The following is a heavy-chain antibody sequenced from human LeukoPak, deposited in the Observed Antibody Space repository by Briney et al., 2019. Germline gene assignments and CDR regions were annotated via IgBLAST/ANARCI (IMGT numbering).Heavy chain of an antibody. J-gene: IGHJ6*03. CDR3: ARVQYYYDSSGYYLDYYYMDV. D-gene: IGHD3-22*01. CDR2: MYYSGSTGST. CDR1: GGSISSSTYY. V-gene: IGHV4-39*07. Sequence: SETLSLTCTVSGGSISSSTYYWGWIRQPPGKGLEWIGSMYYSGSTGSTYYNPSLKSRVTISADTSKNQFSLKLSSVTAADTAVYYCARVQYYYDSSGYYLDYYYMDVWGKGTTVTVSS.